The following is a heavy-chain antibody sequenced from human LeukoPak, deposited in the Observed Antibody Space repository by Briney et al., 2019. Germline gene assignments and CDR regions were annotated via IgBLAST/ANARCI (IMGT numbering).Heavy chain of an antibody. CDR3: ARSGHFRQATYFDY. CDR1: GYTFTSYG. J-gene: IGHJ4*02. Sequence: ASVKVSCKASGYTFTSYGVSWVRQAPGQGLEWMGWISAYNGNTNYAQNLQGRVTMTTDTSTSTAYMELRSLRSDDTAVYYCARSGHFRQATYFDYWGQGTLVTVSS. D-gene: IGHD1-26*01. V-gene: IGHV1-18*01. CDR2: ISAYNGNT.